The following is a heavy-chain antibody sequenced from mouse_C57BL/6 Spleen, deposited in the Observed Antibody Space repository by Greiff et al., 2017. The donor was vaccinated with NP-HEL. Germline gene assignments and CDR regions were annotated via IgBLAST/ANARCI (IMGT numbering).Heavy chain of an antibody. V-gene: IGHV1-80*01. D-gene: IGHD1-1*01. CDR1: GYTFSSYW. CDR3: ARANDGSPWFGY. J-gene: IGHJ3*01. CDR2: IYPGGGYT. Sequence: QVQLKQSGAELVKPGASVKISCKASGYTFSSYWMNWVKQRPGKGLEWIGQIYPGGGYTNYNGKFKGKATLPADKSSSTAYMQLSSLTSEEAAVYCCARANDGSPWFGYWGQGTMVTVSA.